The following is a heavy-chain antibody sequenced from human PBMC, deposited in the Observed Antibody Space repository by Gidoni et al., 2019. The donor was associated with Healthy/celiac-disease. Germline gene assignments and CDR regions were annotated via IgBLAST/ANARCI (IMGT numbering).Heavy chain of an antibody. CDR1: GFTFSSYA. Sequence: QVQLVESGGGVVQPGRSLRLACAASGFTFSSYAMHWVRQAPGKGLEWVAVISYDGSNKYYADSVKGRFTISRYNSKNTLYLQMNSLRAEDTAVYYCAREYYYDSSGYFDYWGQGTLVTVSS. V-gene: IGHV3-30*04. J-gene: IGHJ4*02. CDR2: ISYDGSNK. CDR3: AREYYYDSSGYFDY. D-gene: IGHD3-22*01.